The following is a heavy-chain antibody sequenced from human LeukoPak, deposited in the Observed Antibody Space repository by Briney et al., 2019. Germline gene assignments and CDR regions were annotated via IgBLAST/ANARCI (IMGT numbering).Heavy chain of an antibody. CDR3: ARSIAAAGTADY. J-gene: IGHJ4*02. V-gene: IGHV1-2*02. CDR2: INPNSGDT. CDR1: GYTFTSYY. Sequence: ASVKVSCKASGYTFTSYYMHWVRQAPGQGLEWMGWINPNSGDTNYAQKFQGRVTMTRDTSISTAYMELSRLRSDDTAVYYCARSIAAAGTADYWGQGTLVTVSS. D-gene: IGHD6-13*01.